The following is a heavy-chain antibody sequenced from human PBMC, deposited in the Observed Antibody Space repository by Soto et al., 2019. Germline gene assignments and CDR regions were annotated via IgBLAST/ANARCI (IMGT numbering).Heavy chain of an antibody. CDR1: GYTFTSYA. CDR2: INAGNGNT. CDR3: ARAQGGYSGSYRFDV. J-gene: IGHJ4*02. D-gene: IGHD1-26*01. Sequence: ASVKVSCKASGYTFTSYAMHWVRQAPGQRLEWMGWINAGNGNTKYSQKFQGRVTITRDTSASTAYMELSSLRSEDTAAYYCARAQGGYSGSYRFDVWGQGTRVTVSS. V-gene: IGHV1-3*01.